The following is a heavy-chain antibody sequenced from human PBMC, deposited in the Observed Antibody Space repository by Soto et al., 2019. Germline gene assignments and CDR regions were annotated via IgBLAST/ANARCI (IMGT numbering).Heavy chain of an antibody. CDR2: IIANFGTT. V-gene: IGHV1-69*13. CDR3: ARDPREWFDAFDI. Sequence: SVKVSCKASGGTFSSYAISWVRQAPGQGLEWMGWIIANFGTTNYAQKFQGRVTMTADESTSTAYMELRSLRSDDTAVYYCARDPREWFDAFDIWGQGTMVTVSS. D-gene: IGHD3-3*01. J-gene: IGHJ3*02. CDR1: GGTFSSYA.